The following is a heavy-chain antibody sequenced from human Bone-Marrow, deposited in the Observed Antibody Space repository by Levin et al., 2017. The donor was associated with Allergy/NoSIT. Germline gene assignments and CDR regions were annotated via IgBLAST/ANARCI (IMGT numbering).Heavy chain of an antibody. V-gene: IGHV3-11*01. J-gene: IGHJ4*02. D-gene: IGHD6-13*01. CDR2: ISSSGSTI. Sequence: GESLKISCAASGFTFSDYYMSCIRQAPGKGLEWVSYISSSGSTIYYADSVKGRFTISRDNAKNSLYLQMNSLRAEDTAVYYCAREGIRQGNDYWGQGTLVTVSS. CDR1: GFTFSDYY. CDR3: AREGIRQGNDY.